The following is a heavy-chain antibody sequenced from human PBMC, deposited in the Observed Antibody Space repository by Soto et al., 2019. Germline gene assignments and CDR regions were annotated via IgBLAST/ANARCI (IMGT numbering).Heavy chain of an antibody. Sequence: ASVKVSCKASGYTFTGYYMHWVRQAPGQGLEWMGWINPNSGGTNYAQKFQGRVTMTRDTSISTAYMELSRLRSDDTAVYYCARVLGAVAGNRDFDYWGQGTLVTVSS. J-gene: IGHJ4*02. CDR2: INPNSGGT. D-gene: IGHD6-19*01. CDR1: GYTFTGYY. CDR3: ARVLGAVAGNRDFDY. V-gene: IGHV1-2*02.